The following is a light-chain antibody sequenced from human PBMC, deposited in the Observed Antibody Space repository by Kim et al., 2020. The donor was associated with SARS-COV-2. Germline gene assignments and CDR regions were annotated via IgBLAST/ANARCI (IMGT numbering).Light chain of an antibody. J-gene: IGKJ5*01. V-gene: IGKV1-17*01. Sequence: ASGGDRVTITCRASQDIRNDLGWYQQNPGRAPKRLIYGAASLQSGVPSRFSGSGSGTEFTLTISSLQPEDFATYFCLQHNTYPITVGQGTRLEIK. CDR3: LQHNTYPIT. CDR2: GAA. CDR1: QDIRND.